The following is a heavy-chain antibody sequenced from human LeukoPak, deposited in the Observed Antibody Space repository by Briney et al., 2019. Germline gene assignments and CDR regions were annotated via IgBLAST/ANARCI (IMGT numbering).Heavy chain of an antibody. CDR2: ITGSGSRT. CDR3: AARPVADNPAPFDY. D-gene: IGHD6-19*01. CDR1: GFTFSNYA. Sequence: GGSLRLSCAASGFTFSNYAMTWVRQPPGKGLECVSSITGSGSRTYYADSVKGLFTISRDSSKNTLFLQMNSLRADDTAVYYCAARPVADNPAPFDYWGQGTLVTVSS. J-gene: IGHJ4*02. V-gene: IGHV3-23*01.